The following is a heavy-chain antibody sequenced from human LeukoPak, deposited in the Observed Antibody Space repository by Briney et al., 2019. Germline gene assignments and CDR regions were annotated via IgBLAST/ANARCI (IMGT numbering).Heavy chain of an antibody. CDR2: IYYSGST. CDR3: AKDSRYGYRWDYDY. Sequence: PSETLSLTCTVSGGSISSSSYYWGWIRQPPGKGLEWIGSIYYSGSTYYNPSLKSRVTISVDTSKNQFSLKLSSVTAADTAVYYCAKDSRYGYRWDYDYWGQGTLVTVSS. CDR1: GGSISSSSYY. J-gene: IGHJ4*02. V-gene: IGHV4-39*07. D-gene: IGHD5-18*01.